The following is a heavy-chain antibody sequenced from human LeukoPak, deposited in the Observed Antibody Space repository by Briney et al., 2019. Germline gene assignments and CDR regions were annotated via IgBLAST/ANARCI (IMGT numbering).Heavy chain of an antibody. CDR3: ARERYYDFWGAPIADY. D-gene: IGHD3-3*01. CDR1: GGSFSGYY. V-gene: IGHV4-34*01. Sequence: SETLSLTCAVYGGSFSGYYWSWIRQPPGKGLEWIGEINHSGSTNYNPSLKSRVTISVDTSKNQFSLKLSSVTAADTAVYYCARERYYDFWGAPIADYWGQGTLVTVSS. J-gene: IGHJ4*02. CDR2: INHSGST.